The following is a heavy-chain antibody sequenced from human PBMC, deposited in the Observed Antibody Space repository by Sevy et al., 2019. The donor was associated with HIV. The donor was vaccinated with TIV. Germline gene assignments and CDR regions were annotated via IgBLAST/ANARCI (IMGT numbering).Heavy chain of an antibody. CDR3: AKDTGPGSPHYDILTVLGFDY. CDR1: GFTFSSYA. V-gene: IGHV3-23*01. CDR2: ISGSGGST. J-gene: IGHJ4*02. D-gene: IGHD3-9*01. Sequence: GESLKISCAASGFTFSSYAMSWVRQAPGKGLEWVSAISGSGGSTYYADSVKGRFTISSDNSKNTLYLQMNSLRAEDTAVYYCAKDTGPGSPHYDILTVLGFDYWGQGTLVTVSS.